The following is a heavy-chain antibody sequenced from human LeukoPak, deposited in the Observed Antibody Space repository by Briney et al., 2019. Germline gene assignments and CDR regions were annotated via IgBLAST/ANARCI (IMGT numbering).Heavy chain of an antibody. D-gene: IGHD2-15*01. J-gene: IGHJ5*02. CDR3: ARAHEGIGYCSGGSCGSNWFDP. CDR1: GYTFTSYG. Sequence: ASVKVSCKASGYTFTSYGISWVRQAPGQGLEWMGWISAYNGNTNYAQKLQGRVTMTTDTSTSTAYMELRSLSSDDTAVYYCARAHEGIGYCSGGSCGSNWFDPWGQGTLVTVSS. CDR2: ISAYNGNT. V-gene: IGHV1-18*01.